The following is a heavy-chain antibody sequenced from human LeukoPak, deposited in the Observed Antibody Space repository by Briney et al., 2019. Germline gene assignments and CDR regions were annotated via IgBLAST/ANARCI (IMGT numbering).Heavy chain of an antibody. J-gene: IGHJ3*02. Sequence: GGSLRLSCAASEFTFSSYTMHWVRQAPGKGLEWVAVISYDGSNKYYADSVKGRFTISRDNSKNTLYLQMNSLRAEDTAVYYCARDSVVGATRIAFDIWGQGTMVTVSS. CDR3: ARDSVVGATRIAFDI. V-gene: IGHV3-30*01. CDR2: ISYDGSNK. D-gene: IGHD1-26*01. CDR1: EFTFSSYT.